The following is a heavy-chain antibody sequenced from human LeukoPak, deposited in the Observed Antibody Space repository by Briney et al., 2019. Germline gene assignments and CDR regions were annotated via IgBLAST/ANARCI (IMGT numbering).Heavy chain of an antibody. V-gene: IGHV1-69*05. D-gene: IGHD3-22*01. J-gene: IGHJ4*02. Sequence: SVKVSCKASGGTFSSYAISWVRQAPGQGLEWMGRIIPISGTANYAQKFQGRVTITTDESTSTAYMELSSLRSEDTAVYYCARAKGRVVITSSLDYWGQGTLVTVSS. CDR3: ARAKGRVVITSSLDY. CDR1: GGTFSSYA. CDR2: IIPISGTA.